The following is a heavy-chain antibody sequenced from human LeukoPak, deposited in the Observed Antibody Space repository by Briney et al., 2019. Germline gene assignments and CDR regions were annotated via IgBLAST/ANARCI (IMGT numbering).Heavy chain of an antibody. D-gene: IGHD2-2*01. V-gene: IGHV3-23*01. J-gene: IGHJ5*02. CDR3: AKEGYCSSTSCSTNWFDP. CDR1: GFTFSSYA. CDR2: ISGSGGST. Sequence: GGSLRLSCAASGFTFSSYAMSWVRQAPGKGLEWVSTISGSGGSTYYADSVKGRFTISRDNSKNTLYLQMNSLRAEDTAVYYCAKEGYCSSTSCSTNWFDPWGQGTLVTVPS.